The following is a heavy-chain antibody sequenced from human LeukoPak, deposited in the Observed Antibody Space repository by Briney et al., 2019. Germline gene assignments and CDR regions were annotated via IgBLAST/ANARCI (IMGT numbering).Heavy chain of an antibody. CDR1: GYTFTSYG. J-gene: IGHJ4*02. CDR2: ISAYNGNT. CDR3: ASLPYSSGWKGFDY. D-gene: IGHD6-19*01. Sequence: ASVKVSCKASGYTFTSYGISWVRQAPGQGLEWMGWISAYNGNTNYAQKLQGRVTMTTDTSTSTAYMELRSLRSDDTAVYYCASLPYSSGWKGFDYWGQGTLVTVSS. V-gene: IGHV1-18*01.